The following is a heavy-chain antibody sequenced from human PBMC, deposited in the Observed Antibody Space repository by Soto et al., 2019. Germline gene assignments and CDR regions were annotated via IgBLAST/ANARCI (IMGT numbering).Heavy chain of an antibody. J-gene: IGHJ4*02. CDR2: INSDGSST. V-gene: IGHV3-74*01. D-gene: IGHD4-17*01. CDR1: GFTFSSYW. Sequence: GGSLRLSCAASGFTFSSYWMHWVRQAPGKGLVWVSRINSDGSSTSYADSVKGRFTISRDNAKNTLYLQMNSLRAEDTAVYYCARVSHDYGDYYNRPADFDYWGQGTLSPSPQ. CDR3: ARVSHDYGDYYNRPADFDY.